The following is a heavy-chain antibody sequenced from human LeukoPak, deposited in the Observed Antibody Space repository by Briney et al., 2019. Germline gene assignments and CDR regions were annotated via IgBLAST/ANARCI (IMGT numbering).Heavy chain of an antibody. D-gene: IGHD5-12*01. V-gene: IGHV3-23*01. CDR1: GFPFSSYA. CDR2: ISGSGGST. Sequence: GGSLRLSCAASGFPFSSYAMSWVRQAPGKGLEWVSAISGSGGSTYYADSVKGRFTISRDNSKNTLYLQMNSLRAEDTAVYYCARPYSGYDLFPDYWGQGTLVTVSS. CDR3: ARPYSGYDLFPDY. J-gene: IGHJ4*02.